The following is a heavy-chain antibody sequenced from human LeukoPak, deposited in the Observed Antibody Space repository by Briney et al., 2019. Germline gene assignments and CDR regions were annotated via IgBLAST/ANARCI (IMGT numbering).Heavy chain of an antibody. J-gene: IGHJ4*02. V-gene: IGHV4-34*01. D-gene: IGHD3-16*02. CDR1: GGSFSGYN. CDR2: ISDSGST. CDR3: ARQTGRGYDYVWGSYRYTSFDY. Sequence: SETLSLTCAVYGGSFSGYNWTWIRQPPGKGLEWIGKISDSGSTNYNPSLKSRVTTSVDTSKNQFSLKLSSVTAADTAVYYCARQTGRGYDYVWGSYRYTSFDYWGQGTLVTVSS.